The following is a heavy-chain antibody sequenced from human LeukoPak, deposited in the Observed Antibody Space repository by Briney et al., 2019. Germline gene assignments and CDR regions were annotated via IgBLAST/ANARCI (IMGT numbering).Heavy chain of an antibody. CDR1: GFTFSSYA. CDR3: ASSNGYYYYMDV. CDR2: ISSSSSTI. J-gene: IGHJ6*03. D-gene: IGHD4-17*01. V-gene: IGHV3-48*01. Sequence: PGGSLRLSCAASGFTFSSYAMNWVRQAPGKGLEWVSYISSSSSTIYYADSVKGRFTISRDNAKNSLYLQMNSLRAEDMAVYYCASSNGYYYYMDVWGKGTTVTVSS.